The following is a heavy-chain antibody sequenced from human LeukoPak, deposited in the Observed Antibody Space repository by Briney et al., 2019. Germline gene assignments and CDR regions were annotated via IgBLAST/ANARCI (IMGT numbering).Heavy chain of an antibody. J-gene: IGHJ5*02. CDR3: AKDPREGYNFEWYQFDP. Sequence: GGSLRLSCAASGFTFSTYAMTWVRQAPGKGLEWVSLISGTGGSTYYADSVKGRFTISRDNSKNTLYLQMNNLRDEDTAVYYCAKDPREGYNFEWYQFDPRGQGTLVTVSS. V-gene: IGHV3-23*01. D-gene: IGHD5-24*01. CDR1: GFTFSTYA. CDR2: ISGTGGST.